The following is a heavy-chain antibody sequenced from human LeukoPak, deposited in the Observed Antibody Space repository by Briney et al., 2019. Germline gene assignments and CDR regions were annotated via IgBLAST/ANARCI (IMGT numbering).Heavy chain of an antibody. Sequence: SETLSLTCTVSGGSISSYYWSWIRQPPGKGLEWIGYIYYSGSTNYNPSLKSRVTISVDTSKNQFSLKLTSVTAADTAVYYCARDRISINALDMWGQGTMVTVSS. CDR2: IYYSGST. CDR3: ARDRISINALDM. CDR1: GGSISSYY. V-gene: IGHV4-59*01. J-gene: IGHJ3*02. D-gene: IGHD1-14*01.